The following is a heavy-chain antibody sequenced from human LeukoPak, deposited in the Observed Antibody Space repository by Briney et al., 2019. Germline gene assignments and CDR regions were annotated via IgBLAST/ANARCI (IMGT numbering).Heavy chain of an antibody. Sequence: RGSLRLSCAASGFTFSSYSMNWVRQAPGKGLEWVSSISSSGSYIYDADSVKGRFTISRDNAKNSLYLQMNSLRAEDTAVYYCATARALTRAGMDVWGQGTTVTVSS. J-gene: IGHJ6*01. CDR1: GFTFSSYS. CDR2: ISSSGSYI. CDR3: ATARALTRAGMDV. V-gene: IGHV3-21*01.